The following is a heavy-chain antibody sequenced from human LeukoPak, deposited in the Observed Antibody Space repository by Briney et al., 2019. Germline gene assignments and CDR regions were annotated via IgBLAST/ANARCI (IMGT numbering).Heavy chain of an antibody. J-gene: IGHJ4*02. CDR3: AKFRSPQLRVLEWLFEK. D-gene: IGHD3-3*01. CDR1: GFTFSSYA. Sequence: GGSLRLSCAASGFTFSSYAMHWVRQAPGKGLEWVAVISYDGSNKYYADSVKGRFTISRDNSKNTVYLQLSSLRVEDTAVYFCAKFRSPQLRVLEWLFEKWGQGTLVTVSS. V-gene: IGHV3-30-3*01. CDR2: ISYDGSNK.